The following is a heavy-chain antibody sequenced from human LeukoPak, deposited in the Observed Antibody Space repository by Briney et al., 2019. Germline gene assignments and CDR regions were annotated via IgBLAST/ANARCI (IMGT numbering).Heavy chain of an antibody. J-gene: IGHJ4*02. Sequence: GGSLRLSCAASGFTFSGFAMHWVRQAPGKGLVWVAVISYDGNNKYSAESVKGRFTISRDNSKNTLYLQMNSLRAEDTALYYCARDGGWLSVGAYDYWGQGTLVTVSS. CDR2: ISYDGNNK. D-gene: IGHD1-26*01. CDR3: ARDGGWLSVGAYDY. CDR1: GFTFSGFA. V-gene: IGHV3-30*04.